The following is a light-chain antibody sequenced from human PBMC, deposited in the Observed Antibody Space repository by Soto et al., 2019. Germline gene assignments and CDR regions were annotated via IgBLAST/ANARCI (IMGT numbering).Light chain of an antibody. CDR3: CSYTTSNTVV. J-gene: IGLJ1*01. CDR1: SSDVGAYNY. Sequence: QSALTQPASVSGSLGQSITISCSGTSSDVGAYNYVSWYQQYPGKAPKLMIYHVTDRPSGVSNRFSGSKSGNTASLTMSGPQAEDEADYYCCSYTTSNTVVFGTGTKLTVL. V-gene: IGLV2-14*01. CDR2: HVT.